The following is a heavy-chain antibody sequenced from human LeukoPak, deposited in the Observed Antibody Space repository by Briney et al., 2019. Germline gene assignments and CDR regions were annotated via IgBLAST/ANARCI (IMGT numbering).Heavy chain of an antibody. Sequence: RPGGSLRLSCAASGFTFSSYAMHWVRQAPGKGLEWVAVISYDGSNKYYADSVKGRFTISRDNSKNTLYLQMNSLRAEDTAVYYCARDSVPTTSTVTTPLHGYYFDYWGQGTLVTVSS. CDR2: ISYDGSNK. CDR1: GFTFSSYA. CDR3: ARDSVPTTSTVTTPLHGYYFDY. J-gene: IGHJ4*02. D-gene: IGHD4-11*01. V-gene: IGHV3-30*04.